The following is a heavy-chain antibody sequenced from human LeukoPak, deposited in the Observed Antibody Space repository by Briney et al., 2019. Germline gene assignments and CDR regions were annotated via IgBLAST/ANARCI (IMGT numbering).Heavy chain of an antibody. Sequence: SETLSLTCAVYGGSFSGYYWSWIRQPPGKGLEWIGEIYHSGSTNYNPSLKSRVTISVDTSKNQFSLKLSSVTPEDTAVYYCARDIPYYYGMDVWGQGTTVTVSS. J-gene: IGHJ6*02. CDR3: ARDIPYYYGMDV. V-gene: IGHV4-34*01. D-gene: IGHD2-21*01. CDR2: IYHSGST. CDR1: GGSFSGYY.